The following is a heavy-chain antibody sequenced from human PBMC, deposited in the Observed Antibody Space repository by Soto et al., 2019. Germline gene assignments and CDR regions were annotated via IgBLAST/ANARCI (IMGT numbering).Heavy chain of an antibody. CDR3: ARVPVAGYNWFDP. CDR2: INHSGST. Sequence: SETLSLTCAVYGGSFSGYYWSWIRQPPGKGLEWIGEINHSGSTNYNPSLKSRVTISVDTSKNQFSLKLSSVTAADTAVYYCARVPVAGYNWFDPWGQGTLVTV. J-gene: IGHJ5*02. CDR1: GGSFSGYY. V-gene: IGHV4-34*01. D-gene: IGHD6-19*01.